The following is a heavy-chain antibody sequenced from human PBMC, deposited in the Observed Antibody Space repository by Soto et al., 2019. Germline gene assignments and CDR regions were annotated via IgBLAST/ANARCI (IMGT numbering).Heavy chain of an antibody. V-gene: IGHV1-18*01. J-gene: IGHJ5*02. CDR2: ISANNGNT. CDR3: ARVNSGYDYWFDP. D-gene: IGHD5-12*01. Sequence: ASVKVSCKASGYTFTSYDINWVRQAPGQGLEWMGWISANNGNTNYAQKLQGRVTMTTDTSTSTAYMELRSLRSDDTAVYYCARVNSGYDYWFDPWGQGTLVTVSS. CDR1: GYTFTSYD.